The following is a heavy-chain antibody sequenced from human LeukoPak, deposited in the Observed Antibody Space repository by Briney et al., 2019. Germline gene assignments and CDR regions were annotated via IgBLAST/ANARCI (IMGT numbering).Heavy chain of an antibody. Sequence: GGSLRLSCAASGFTFSSYAMHWVRQAPGKGLEWVSIISGSGGVTYYADSVKGRFTISRDNSKNTLYLQMNSLRAEDTAVYYCARDLMDIVVVPAATVDYWGQGTLVTVSS. J-gene: IGHJ4*02. D-gene: IGHD2-2*03. CDR3: ARDLMDIVVVPAATVDY. V-gene: IGHV3-23*01. CDR1: GFTFSSYA. CDR2: ISGSGGVT.